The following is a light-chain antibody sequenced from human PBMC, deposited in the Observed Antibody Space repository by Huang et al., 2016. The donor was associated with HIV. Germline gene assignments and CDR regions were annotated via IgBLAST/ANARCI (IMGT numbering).Light chain of an antibody. CDR1: QSVRSN. J-gene: IGKJ3*01. CDR3: QHYNNWPLFT. Sequence: IIMIQSPATLSVSPGDRATLSCSTSQSVRSNLAWYQQKAGQAPRLLIFGASTRATGVPARLSGSGSGTEFTLTISSLQSEDFAVYYCQHYNNWPLFTFGPGTKVDIK. CDR2: GAS. V-gene: IGKV3-15*01.